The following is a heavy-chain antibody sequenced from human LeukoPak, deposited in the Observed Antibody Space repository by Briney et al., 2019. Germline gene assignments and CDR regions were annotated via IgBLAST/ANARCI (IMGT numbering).Heavy chain of an antibody. CDR3: ARGSAYYDLWSGSSPIMDV. D-gene: IGHD3-3*01. CDR2: IYYSGST. J-gene: IGHJ6*02. CDR1: GGSISSYY. V-gene: IGHV4-59*01. Sequence: SETLSLTCTVSGGSISSYYWSWIRQPPGKGLEWIGYIYYSGSTNYNPSLKSRVTISVDTSKNQFSLKLSSVTAADTAVYYCARGSAYYDLWSGSSPIMDVWGQGTTVTVSS.